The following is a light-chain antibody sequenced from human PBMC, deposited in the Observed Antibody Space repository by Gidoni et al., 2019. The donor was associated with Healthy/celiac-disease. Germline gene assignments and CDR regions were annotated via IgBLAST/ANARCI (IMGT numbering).Light chain of an antibody. CDR3: QQRSNCPPWT. Sequence: EIVLTQSPATLSLSPGERATLSCRASQSVSSYLAWYQQKPGQAPRLLIYYASTRATGIPARFSGSGSGTDFTLTISSLEPEDFAVYYCQQRSNCPPWTFXQXTKVEIK. J-gene: IGKJ1*01. V-gene: IGKV3-11*01. CDR1: QSVSSY. CDR2: YAS.